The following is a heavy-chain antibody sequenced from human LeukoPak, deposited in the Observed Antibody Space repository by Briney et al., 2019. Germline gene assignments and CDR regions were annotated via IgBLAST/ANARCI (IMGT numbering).Heavy chain of an antibody. V-gene: IGHV3-72*01. D-gene: IGHD3-10*01. CDR3: ARVVWFGDSDAFDI. Sequence: PGGSLRLSCAASGFTFSDHYMDWVRQAPGKGLEWVGRTRNKANSCTTEYAASVKGRFTISRDDSKNSLYLQMNSLKTEDTAVYYCARVVWFGDSDAFDIWGQGTMVTVSS. CDR2: TRNKANSCTT. J-gene: IGHJ3*02. CDR1: GFTFSDHY.